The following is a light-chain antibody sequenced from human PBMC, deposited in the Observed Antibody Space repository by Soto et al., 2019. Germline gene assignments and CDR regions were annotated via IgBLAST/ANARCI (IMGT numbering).Light chain of an antibody. V-gene: IGLV6-57*02. CDR1: SGSIASKS. J-gene: IGLJ2*01. CDR2: EVD. CDR3: PSFDSSYVL. Sequence: NFMLTQPHSVSESPGKTVTFSCTGSSGSIASKSVQWYQQHPGSAPTNVSYEVDQRPSGVPARFSGSIDSSSNSASLTISGLMPEDEADYCRPSFDSSYVLFGGGTKLTVL.